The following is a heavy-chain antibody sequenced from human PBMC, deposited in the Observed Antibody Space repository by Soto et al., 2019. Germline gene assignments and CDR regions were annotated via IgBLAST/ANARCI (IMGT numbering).Heavy chain of an antibody. CDR3: AKDRSPVLLWFGELF. Sequence: GGSLRLSCAASGFTFSDFWMNWVRQAPGKGLEWAAKIKEDGSQKYYMDSVKGRFTISRDNAKKSLYLQMNSLRAEDTAVYYCAKDRSPVLLWFGELFWGQGTLVTVSS. D-gene: IGHD3-10*01. V-gene: IGHV3-7*03. CDR2: IKEDGSQK. CDR1: GFTFSDFW. J-gene: IGHJ4*02.